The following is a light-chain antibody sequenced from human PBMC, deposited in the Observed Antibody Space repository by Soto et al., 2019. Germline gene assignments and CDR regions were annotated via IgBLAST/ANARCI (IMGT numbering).Light chain of an antibody. CDR1: QSVSSN. CDR3: QQYNNWPRT. J-gene: IGKJ1*01. CDR2: GAS. Sequence: EIVMTQSPATLSVSPGERATLSCRASQSVSSNLAWYQQKPGQAPRLLIYGASTRATGIPARFSGSGSGTEFTLNNSSLQSEDFAVYYCQQYNNWPRTFGQGTKVEIK. V-gene: IGKV3-15*01.